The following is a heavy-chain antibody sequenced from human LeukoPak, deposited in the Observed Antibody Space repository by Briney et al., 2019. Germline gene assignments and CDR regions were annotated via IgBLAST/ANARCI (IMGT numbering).Heavy chain of an antibody. CDR3: AKMGDSSGTDAFDI. D-gene: IGHD3-22*01. V-gene: IGHV3-23*01. J-gene: IGHJ3*02. CDR2: VGGSGTNT. CDR1: GFTFSSYA. Sequence: GGSLRLSCATSGFTFSSYAMSWVRQAPGKGLEWVSTVGGSGTNTFFADSVKGRFTISRDNSKNTLYLQMNSLRAEDTAVYYCAKMGDSSGTDAFDIWGQGTMVTVSS.